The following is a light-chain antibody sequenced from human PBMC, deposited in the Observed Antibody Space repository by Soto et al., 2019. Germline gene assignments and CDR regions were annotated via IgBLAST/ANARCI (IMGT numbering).Light chain of an antibody. CDR2: RAS. CDR3: PQYHTNTPST. J-gene: IGKJ2*01. V-gene: IGKV1-5*03. Sequence: DIQLTQSPSTVYASVGDRVTITCRASQAITNWMAWYQQKPGKAPKLLIYRASTLERGVPSRFSGSGSGKEFTLTISGLQSDAFGTYYCPQYHTNTPSTFGQGSRLEI. CDR1: QAITNW.